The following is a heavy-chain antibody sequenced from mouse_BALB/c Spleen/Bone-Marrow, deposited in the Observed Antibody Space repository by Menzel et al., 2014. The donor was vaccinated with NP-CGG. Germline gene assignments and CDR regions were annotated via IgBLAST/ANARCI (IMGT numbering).Heavy chain of an antibody. CDR1: GFSLTSYG. CDR3: AKPVLSGKFAY. J-gene: IGHJ3*01. V-gene: IGHV2-3*01. Sequence: VKLVESGSGLVAPSQNLSITCTVSGFSLTSYGVSWVRQPPGKGLEWLGVIWGDGSTNFHSALKSRLSISKDNSKSQLFLKLNSLQADDTAAYYCAKPVLSGKFAYWGQGTLVTVSA. CDR2: IWGDGST.